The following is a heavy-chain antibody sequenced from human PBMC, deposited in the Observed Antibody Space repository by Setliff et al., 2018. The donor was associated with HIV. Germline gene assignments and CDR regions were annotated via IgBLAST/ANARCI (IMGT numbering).Heavy chain of an antibody. CDR3: ARLAISNTWAPTGDY. CDR2: MHPHSGNT. V-gene: IGHV1-8*02. CDR1: GYTLTSYG. Sequence: ASVKVSCKASGYTLTSYGISWVRQAPGQGLEWMGWMHPHSGNTDYTQKFQGRVTMTRNTSISTAYMELSSLRSEDTAVYYCARLAISNTWAPTGDYWGQGTLVTVSS. D-gene: IGHD6-13*01. J-gene: IGHJ4*02.